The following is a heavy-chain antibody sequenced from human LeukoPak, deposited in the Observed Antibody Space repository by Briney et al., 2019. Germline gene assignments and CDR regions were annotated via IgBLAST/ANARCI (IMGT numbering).Heavy chain of an antibody. CDR3: AREIMIGTYYFDY. J-gene: IGHJ4*02. V-gene: IGHV4-61*02. CDR1: GGSISSGSYY. CDR2: IYTSGST. Sequence: PSQTLSLTCTVSGGSISSGSYYWSWIRQPAGKGLEWIGRIYTSGSTNYNPSLKSRVTISVDTSKNQFSLKLSSVTAADTAVYYCAREIMIGTYYFDYWGQGTLVTVSS. D-gene: IGHD3-16*01.